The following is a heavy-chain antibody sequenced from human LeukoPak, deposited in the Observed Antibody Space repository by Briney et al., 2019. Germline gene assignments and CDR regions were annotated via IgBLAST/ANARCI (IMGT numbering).Heavy chain of an antibody. Sequence: ASVKVSCKASGYTFTGYYMHWVRQAPGQGLEWMGWINPNSGGTNYAQKFQGRVTMTRDTSISTAYMELSRLRSEDMAVYYCARAGATPYYYYYYYYMDVWGKGTTVTISS. D-gene: IGHD1-26*01. CDR2: INPNSGGT. V-gene: IGHV1-2*02. CDR3: ARAGATPYYYYYYYYMDV. J-gene: IGHJ6*03. CDR1: GYTFTGYY.